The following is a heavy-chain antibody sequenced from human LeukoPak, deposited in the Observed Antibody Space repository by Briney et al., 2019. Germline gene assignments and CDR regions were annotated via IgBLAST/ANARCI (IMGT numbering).Heavy chain of an antibody. CDR2: ISPSGTT. CDR1: GGYTGSHY. D-gene: IGHD2/OR15-2a*01. V-gene: IGHV4-4*07. Sequence: SETLSLTRTVSGGYTGSHYWSWIRQPAGKGLEWIGRISPSGTTHYNPSLGSRVTMSVDTSKNYFSLRLSSVTAADAAVYYCARDFYASGFYFWFDPWGQGILVTVSS. CDR3: ARDFYASGFYFWFDP. J-gene: IGHJ5*02.